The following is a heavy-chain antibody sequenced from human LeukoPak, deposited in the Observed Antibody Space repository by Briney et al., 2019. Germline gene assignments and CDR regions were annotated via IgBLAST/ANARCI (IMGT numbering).Heavy chain of an antibody. CDR2: ISWNSGSI. Sequence: GGSLRLSCAASGFTFDDYAMHWVRQAPGKGLEWVSGISWNSGSIGYADSVKGRFTIPRDNAKNSLYLQMNSLRAEDTALYYCAKDMDIVVVPAAIDYWGQGTLVTVSS. CDR1: GFTFDDYA. D-gene: IGHD2-2*02. V-gene: IGHV3-9*01. J-gene: IGHJ4*02. CDR3: AKDMDIVVVPAAIDY.